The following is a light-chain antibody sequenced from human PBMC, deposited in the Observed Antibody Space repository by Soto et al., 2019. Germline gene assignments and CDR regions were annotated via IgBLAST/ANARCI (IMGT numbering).Light chain of an antibody. V-gene: IGLV2-14*01. Sequence: QSALTQPASVSGSPGQSITISCTGTSSDVGGYNYVSWYQHHPGKAPKLMIYEVTNRPSGVSNRFSGSKSGNTASLTISGLQAEDEVDYYCSSYTSSSSPFVFGTGTKVTVL. CDR3: SSYTSSSSPFV. CDR2: EVT. CDR1: SSDVGGYNY. J-gene: IGLJ1*01.